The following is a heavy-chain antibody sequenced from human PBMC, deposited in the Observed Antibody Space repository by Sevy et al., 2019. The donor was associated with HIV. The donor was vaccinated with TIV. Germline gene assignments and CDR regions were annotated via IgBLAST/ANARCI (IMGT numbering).Heavy chain of an antibody. CDR3: AKEGPVDIVAPDPLLDLPQGLLWDY. V-gene: IGHV3-23*01. CDR1: GFTFSSYA. D-gene: IGHD5-12*01. J-gene: IGHJ4*02. Sequence: GGSLRLSCAASGFTFSSYAMSWVRQAPGKGLEWVSAISGSGGSTYYADSVKGRFTISRDNSKNTLYLQMNSLRAEDTAIYYCAKEGPVDIVAPDPLLDLPQGLLWDYWGQGTLVTVSS. CDR2: ISGSGGST.